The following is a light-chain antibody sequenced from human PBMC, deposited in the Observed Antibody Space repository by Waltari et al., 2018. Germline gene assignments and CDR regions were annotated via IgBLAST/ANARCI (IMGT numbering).Light chain of an antibody. V-gene: IGKV3-11*01. J-gene: IGKJ4*01. CDR1: LSVDMS. CDR2: GTS. Sequence: CSAMLSVDMSLACYTQRPGPAPRLLIDGTSKRATDIPARFSGSGSETDFNLTISSLEPEDFAVYYCQQRRNWPLTFGGGTKVEIK. CDR3: QQRRNWPLT.